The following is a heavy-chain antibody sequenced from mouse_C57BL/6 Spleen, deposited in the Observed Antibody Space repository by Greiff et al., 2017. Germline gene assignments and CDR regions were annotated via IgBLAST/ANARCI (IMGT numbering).Heavy chain of an antibody. CDR3: ARSTTVVADDY. CDR2: IDPEDGEP. Sequence: VQLQQSGAELVKPGASVKLSCTASGFNIKDYYMHWVKQRTEQGLEWIGRIDPEDGEPKYAPKFQGKATITADTSSNTAYLQLSSLTSEDTAVYYCARSTTVVADDYWGQGTTLTVSS. V-gene: IGHV14-2*01. D-gene: IGHD1-1*01. CDR1: GFNIKDYY. J-gene: IGHJ2*01.